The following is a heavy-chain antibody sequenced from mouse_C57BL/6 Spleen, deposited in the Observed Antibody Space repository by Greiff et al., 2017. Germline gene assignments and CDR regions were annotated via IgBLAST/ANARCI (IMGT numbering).Heavy chain of an antibody. D-gene: IGHD1-1*01. Sequence: QVQLKQSGAELAKPGASVKLSCKASGYTFTSYWMHWVKQRPGQGLEWIGYINPSSGYTKYNQKFKDKATLTADKSSSTAYMQLSSLTYGDSAGYDCARGGGSSCAMDYWGQGTSVTVSS. CDR1: GYTFTSYW. CDR2: INPSSGYT. V-gene: IGHV1-7*01. J-gene: IGHJ4*01. CDR3: ARGGGSSCAMDY.